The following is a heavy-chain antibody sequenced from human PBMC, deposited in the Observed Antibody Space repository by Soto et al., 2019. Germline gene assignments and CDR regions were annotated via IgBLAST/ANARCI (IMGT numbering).Heavy chain of an antibody. V-gene: IGHV3-30-3*01. J-gene: IGHJ1*01. CDR2: ISYDGSNK. CDR3: ARAPSIAAAGGRYFQH. D-gene: IGHD6-13*01. Sequence: QVQLVESGGGVVPPGRSLRLSCAASGFTFSSYAMHWVRQAPGKGLEWVAVISYDGSNKYYADSVKGRFTISRDNSKNTLYLQMNSLRAEDTAVYYCARAPSIAAAGGRYFQHWGQGTLVTVSS. CDR1: GFTFSSYA.